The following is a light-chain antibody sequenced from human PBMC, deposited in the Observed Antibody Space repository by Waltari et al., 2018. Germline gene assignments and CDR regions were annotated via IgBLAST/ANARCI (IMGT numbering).Light chain of an antibody. CDR2: EDN. CDR3: QAWDTFIFV. Sequence: SYDLTQPPSVSVYPGQPAPITCSGDKLAAQYTSWYPQKPCHPPVLVIYEDNKRPPGSPERFSGSNSGNTATLTISGTQSMDEADYYCQAWDTFIFVFGLGTKVTVL. J-gene: IGLJ1*01. CDR1: KLAAQY. V-gene: IGLV3-1*01.